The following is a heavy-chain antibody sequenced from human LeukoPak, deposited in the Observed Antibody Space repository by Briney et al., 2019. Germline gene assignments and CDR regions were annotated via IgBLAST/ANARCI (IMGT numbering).Heavy chain of an antibody. CDR3: AREKIGSGYDQDLDY. V-gene: IGHV1-2*02. Sequence: ASVKVSCKASGYTFTDYYIHWVRQAPGQGLEWMGWINPADGGTKFAQNFQVRVTMTSDTSISTAYMELSSLRSNDTAVYYCAREKIGSGYDQDLDYWGQGTMVTVSS. D-gene: IGHD5-12*01. CDR2: INPADGGT. J-gene: IGHJ4*02. CDR1: GYTFTDYY.